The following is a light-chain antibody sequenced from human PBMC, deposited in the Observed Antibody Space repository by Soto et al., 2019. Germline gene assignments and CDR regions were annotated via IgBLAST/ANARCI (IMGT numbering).Light chain of an antibody. CDR1: QSVSSN. V-gene: IGKV3-15*01. J-gene: IGKJ5*01. Sequence: EIVMTQSPSTLSLSPGERATLSCRASQSVSSNLAWYQQKPGQAPRLLIYGASTRATGIPARFSGSGSGTEFTLTISSLQSEDFAVYYCQQYNNWPITFG. CDR3: QQYNNWPIT. CDR2: GAS.